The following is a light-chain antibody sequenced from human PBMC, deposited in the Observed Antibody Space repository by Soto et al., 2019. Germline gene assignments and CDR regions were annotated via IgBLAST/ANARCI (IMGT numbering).Light chain of an antibody. CDR2: AAS. J-gene: IGKJ2*01. CDR1: QSISSY. V-gene: IGKV1-39*01. CDR3: QQSYSTPYT. Sequence: DIQMTQSPSSLSASVGDRVTITCRASQSISSYLNWYQQKPGKAPKLLIYAASSLQSGVPSRFSGSGSGTDFTLTISSLQPVDFATYYCQQSYSTPYTFGQGKKLEIK.